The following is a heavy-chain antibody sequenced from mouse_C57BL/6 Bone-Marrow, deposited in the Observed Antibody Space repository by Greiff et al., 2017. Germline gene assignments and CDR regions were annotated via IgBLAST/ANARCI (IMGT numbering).Heavy chain of an antibody. CDR2: ISSGSSTI. CDR1: GFTFSDYG. Sequence: EVKLMESGGGLVKPGGSLTLSCAASGFTFSDYGMHWVRQAPEKGLEWVAYISSGSSTIYYADTVKGRFTISRDNAKNTLFLQMTSLRSEDTAMYYCARNHYGSSGFAYWGQGTLVTVSA. CDR3: ARNHYGSSGFAY. D-gene: IGHD1-1*01. J-gene: IGHJ3*01. V-gene: IGHV5-17*01.